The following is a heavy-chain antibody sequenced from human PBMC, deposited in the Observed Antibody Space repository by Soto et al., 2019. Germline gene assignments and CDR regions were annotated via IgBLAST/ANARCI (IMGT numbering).Heavy chain of an antibody. J-gene: IGHJ4*02. Sequence: GGSLRLSCAASGFTFSNYAMSWVRQAPGKGLEWVSAISGSGGSTYHADSVKGRFTISRDNSKNTLYLQMDSLRAEDTAVYYCAKDRDHTPYVAAYWGQGTLVTVSS. CDR1: GFTFSNYA. CDR3: AKDRDHTPYVAAY. D-gene: IGHD3-16*01. V-gene: IGHV3-23*01. CDR2: ISGSGGST.